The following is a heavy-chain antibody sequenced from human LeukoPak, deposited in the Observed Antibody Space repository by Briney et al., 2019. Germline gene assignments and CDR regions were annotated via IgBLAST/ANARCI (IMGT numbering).Heavy chain of an antibody. Sequence: PGGSLRLSCAASGFTFSSYGMHWVRQAPGKGLEWVAVISYDGSNKYYADSVKGRFTISRDNSKNTLYLQMNSLRAEDTAVYYCAKAPRITMIVVAPIGMDVWGQGTTVTVSS. D-gene: IGHD3-22*01. V-gene: IGHV3-30*18. CDR2: ISYDGSNK. CDR1: GFTFSSYG. J-gene: IGHJ6*02. CDR3: AKAPRITMIVVAPIGMDV.